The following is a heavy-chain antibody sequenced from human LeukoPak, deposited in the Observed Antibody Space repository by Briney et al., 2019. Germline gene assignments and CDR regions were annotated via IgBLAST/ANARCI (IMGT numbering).Heavy chain of an antibody. CDR3: AKGDPPPGLDAFDI. CDR2: ISYDGSNK. Sequence: GRSLRLSCAASGFTFSSYGMHWVRQAPGKGLEWVAVISYDGSNKYYAGSVKGRFTISRDNSKNTLYLQMNSLRAEDTAVYYCAKGDPPPGLDAFDIWGQGTMVTVSS. D-gene: IGHD3/OR15-3a*01. V-gene: IGHV3-30*18. CDR1: GFTFSSYG. J-gene: IGHJ3*02.